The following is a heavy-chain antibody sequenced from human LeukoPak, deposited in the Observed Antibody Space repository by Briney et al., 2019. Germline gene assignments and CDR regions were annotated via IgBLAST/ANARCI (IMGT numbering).Heavy chain of an antibody. J-gene: IGHJ4*02. Sequence: PGGSLRLSCAASGFTFSSYGMHWVRQAPGKGLEWVAFIRYDGSNKYYADSVKGRFTISRDNSKNTLYLQMNSLRDEDTAVYYCAKVGYCSSTSCFDYWGQGTLVTVSS. CDR3: AKVGYCSSTSCFDY. V-gene: IGHV3-30*02. CDR2: IRYDGSNK. CDR1: GFTFSSYG. D-gene: IGHD2-2*01.